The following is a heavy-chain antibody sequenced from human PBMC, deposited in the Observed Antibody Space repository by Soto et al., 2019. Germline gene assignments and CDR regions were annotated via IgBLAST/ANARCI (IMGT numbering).Heavy chain of an antibody. V-gene: IGHV5-51*03. D-gene: IGHD3-10*01. CDR3: AKVDHSGSGNYYLDY. CDR1: GYTFTSYW. Sequence: EVQLVQSGAEVKKPGESLKISCKGSGYTFTSYWIGWVRQMPGKGLEWMGIIYPGDSDTRYSPSFQGQVTISADKSIRTAYLQWSSLKASDTAMYYCAKVDHSGSGNYYLDYWGQGTLVTVSS. J-gene: IGHJ4*02. CDR2: IYPGDSDT.